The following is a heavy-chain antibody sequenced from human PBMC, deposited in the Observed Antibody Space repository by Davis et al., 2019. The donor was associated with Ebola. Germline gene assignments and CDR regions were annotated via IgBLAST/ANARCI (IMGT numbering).Heavy chain of an antibody. CDR1: GFTFRGYV. J-gene: IGHJ4*02. V-gene: IGHV3-33*01. Sequence: GGSLRLSCAASGFTFRGYVMHWVRQSPGKGLEWVALMWYDGSRQYYADSVKGRFTVSRDNSRNILYLQMNSLRAEDTAVYYCARDTWYSGDDNGGDWGQGTLVTVSS. D-gene: IGHD1-26*01. CDR2: MWYDGSRQ. CDR3: ARDTWYSGDDNGGD.